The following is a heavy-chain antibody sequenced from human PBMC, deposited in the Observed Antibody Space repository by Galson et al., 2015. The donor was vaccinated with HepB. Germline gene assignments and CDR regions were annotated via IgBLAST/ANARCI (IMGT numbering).Heavy chain of an antibody. Sequence: SVKVSCKASGYTFTGYYMHWVRQAPGQGLEWMGWINPNSGGTNYAQKFQGWVTMTRDTSISTAYTELSRLRSDDTAVYYCAREGRDGYNLSGFNYYYYGMDVWGQGTTVTVSS. CDR2: INPNSGGT. CDR3: AREGRDGYNLSGFNYYYYGMDV. CDR1: GYTFTGYY. J-gene: IGHJ6*02. D-gene: IGHD5-24*01. V-gene: IGHV1-2*04.